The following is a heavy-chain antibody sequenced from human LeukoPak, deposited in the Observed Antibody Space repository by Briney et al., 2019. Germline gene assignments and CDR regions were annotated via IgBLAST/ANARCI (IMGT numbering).Heavy chain of an antibody. CDR3: ARDEASFY. CDR2: INHSGST. V-gene: IGHV4-34*01. D-gene: IGHD3-16*02. J-gene: IGHJ4*02. CDR1: GGSFSGYY. Sequence: SETLSLTCAVYGGSFSGYYWSWIRQPPGKGLEWIGEINHSGSTNYNPSLKSRVTISVDTSKNQFSLKLSSVTAADTAVYYCARDEASFYWGQGTLVTVSS.